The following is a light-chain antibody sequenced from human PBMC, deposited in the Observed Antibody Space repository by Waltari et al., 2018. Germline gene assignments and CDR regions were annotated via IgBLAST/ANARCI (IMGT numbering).Light chain of an antibody. CDR3: QQSYRTPT. CDR1: QSVSNN. Sequence: DIEMTQSSSSLSASVGDSVTISCRASQSVSNNLHWYRQRPGTAPDLLIYGASILQSGVPSRFSGSGSGTHFTLTITSLQPEDFATYYCQQSYRTPTFGQGTKVEI. V-gene: IGKV1-39*01. J-gene: IGKJ1*01. CDR2: GAS.